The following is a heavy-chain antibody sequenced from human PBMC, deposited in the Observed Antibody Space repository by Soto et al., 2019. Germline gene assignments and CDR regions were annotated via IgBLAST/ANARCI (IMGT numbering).Heavy chain of an antibody. CDR1: GYAFSSYW. CDR3: ARGYCTATICDPWFDP. D-gene: IGHD2-8*02. J-gene: IGHJ5*02. CDR2: IYPGDSDT. V-gene: IGHV5-51*01. Sequence: GESLKISCQGSGYAFSSYWIAWVRQMPGKGLEWMGIIYPGDSDTRYSPSFQGQVTISVDKSIATAYLQWSSLKASDTAMYYCARGYCTATICDPWFDPWGQGTLVTVSS.